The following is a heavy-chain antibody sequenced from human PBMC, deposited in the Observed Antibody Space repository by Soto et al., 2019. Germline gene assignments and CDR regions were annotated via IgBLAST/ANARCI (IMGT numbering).Heavy chain of an antibody. CDR3: ASHLGCSGGSCYSDYYYGMDV. CDR2: IIPIFGTA. J-gene: IGHJ6*02. D-gene: IGHD2-15*01. V-gene: IGHV1-69*13. Sequence: GASVKVSCKASGGTFSSYAISWVRQAPGQGLEWMGGIIPIFGTANYAQKFQGRVTITADESTSTAYMELSSLRSEDTAVYYCASHLGCSGGSCYSDYYYGMDVWGQGTTVTVSS. CDR1: GGTFSSYA.